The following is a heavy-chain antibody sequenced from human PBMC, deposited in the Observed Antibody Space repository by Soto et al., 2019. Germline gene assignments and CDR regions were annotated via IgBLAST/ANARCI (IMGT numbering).Heavy chain of an antibody. J-gene: IGHJ4*02. Sequence: PSETLSLTCTVSGGSIDRSDYYWDWIRQAPGKGLEWIGTTYYNGNAYYNPSLKSRVTMSVDTSKNQFSLKLISVTAADTAVYYCARQLPDRVLWDYWGQGTLVTVSS. CDR3: ARQLPDRVLWDY. D-gene: IGHD3-10*02. V-gene: IGHV4-39*01. CDR2: TYYNGNA. CDR1: GGSIDRSDYY.